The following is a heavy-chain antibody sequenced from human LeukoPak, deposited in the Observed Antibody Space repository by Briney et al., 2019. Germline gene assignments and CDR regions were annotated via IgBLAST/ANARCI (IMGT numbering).Heavy chain of an antibody. D-gene: IGHD1-26*01. Sequence: PSETLSLTCAVYGGSFSGYYWSWIRQPPGKGLEWIGEINHSGSTNYNPSLKSRVTISVDTSKNQFSLKLTSVTAADTAVYYCARDTSKWELLYYFDSWGQGTLVTVSS. V-gene: IGHV4-34*01. CDR3: ARDTSKWELLYYFDS. J-gene: IGHJ4*02. CDR1: GGSFSGYY. CDR2: INHSGST.